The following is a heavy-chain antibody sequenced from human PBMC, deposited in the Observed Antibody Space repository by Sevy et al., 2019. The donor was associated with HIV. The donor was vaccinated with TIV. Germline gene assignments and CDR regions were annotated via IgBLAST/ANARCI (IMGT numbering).Heavy chain of an antibody. CDR1: GYSFMGFY. J-gene: IGHJ6*02. D-gene: IGHD5-18*01. CDR3: EVTADVWDV. Sequence: ASVKVSCKASGYSFMGFYLHWVRQAPGQGLGWVGRLNPNSGGTNFAQKFQDRVSMTQDTSINTAYMELFRVTSDDTAVYYCEVTADVWDVWGQGTAVTVSS. V-gene: IGHV1-2*06. CDR2: LNPNSGGT.